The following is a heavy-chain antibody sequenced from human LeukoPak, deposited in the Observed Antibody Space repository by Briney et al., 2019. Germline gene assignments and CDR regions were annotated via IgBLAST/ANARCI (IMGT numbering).Heavy chain of an antibody. V-gene: IGHV3-30-3*01. CDR1: GFTFSSYA. Sequence: GGSLRLSCAASGFTFSSYAMHWVRQAPGKGLEWVAVISYDGSNKYYADSVKGRFTISRDNSKNTLYLQMNSLRAEDTAVYYCATILLSKKRYYDFWTSAFDFWGQGTLVTVSS. CDR3: ATILLSKKRYYDFWTSAFDF. D-gene: IGHD3-3*01. J-gene: IGHJ3*01. CDR2: ISYDGSNK.